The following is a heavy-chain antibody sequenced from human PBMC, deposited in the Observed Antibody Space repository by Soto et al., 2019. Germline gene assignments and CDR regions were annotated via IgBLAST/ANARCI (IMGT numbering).Heavy chain of an antibody. J-gene: IGHJ5*02. V-gene: IGHV2-5*02. D-gene: IGHD3-22*01. CDR1: GFSLSTSGMG. CDR3: AHTHDYDHGGSSNWIAP. CDR2: IYWGDDK. Sequence: SGPTLVNPTQTLTLTCTFSGFSLSTSGMGVGWIRQPPGKALECLALIYWGDDKRYSTALNSRLTITKDTSKYQVVLTMTNMDPVDTATYYCAHTHDYDHGGSSNWIAPWGQGTLVTVSS.